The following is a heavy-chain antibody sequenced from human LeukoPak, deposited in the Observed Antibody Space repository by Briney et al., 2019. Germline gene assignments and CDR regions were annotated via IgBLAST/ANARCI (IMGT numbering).Heavy chain of an antibody. J-gene: IGHJ4*02. CDR1: GFTFSSYA. V-gene: IGHV3-21*01. Sequence: GGSLRLSCTASGFTFSSYAMNWVRQAPGKGLEWVSSISSSSSYIYYADSVKGRFTISRDNAKNSLYLQMNSLRAEDTAVYYCARGRRIAAAGLYYFDYWGQGTLVTVSS. D-gene: IGHD6-13*01. CDR3: ARGRRIAAAGLYYFDY. CDR2: ISSSSSYI.